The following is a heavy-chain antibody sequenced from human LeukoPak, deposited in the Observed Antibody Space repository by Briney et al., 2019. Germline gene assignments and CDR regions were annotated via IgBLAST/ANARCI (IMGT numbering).Heavy chain of an antibody. CDR3: ARLSGYCSGGSCYYYYYGMDV. CDR1: GYNFGTFW. Sequence: GESLKISCQGSGYNFGTFWIGWVRQMPGKGLEWMGIIYPGDSDTRYSPSFQGQVTISADKSISTAYLQWSSLKASDTAMYYCARLSGYCSGGSCYYYYYGMDVWGQGTTVTVSS. CDR2: IYPGDSDT. J-gene: IGHJ6*02. V-gene: IGHV5-51*01. D-gene: IGHD2-15*01.